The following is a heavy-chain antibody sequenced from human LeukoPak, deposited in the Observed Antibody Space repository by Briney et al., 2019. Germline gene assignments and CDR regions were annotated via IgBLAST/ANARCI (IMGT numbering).Heavy chain of an antibody. CDR2: ISYDGSNK. J-gene: IGHJ6*02. CDR3: ARDSKLRAYYYYGMDV. Sequence: PEGSLRLSCAASGFTFSSYAMHWVRQAPGKGLEWVAVISYDGSNKYYADSVKGRFTISRDNSKNTLYLQMNSLRAEDTAVYYCARDSKLRAYYYYGMDVWGQGTTVTVSS. CDR1: GFTFSSYA. V-gene: IGHV3-30-3*01.